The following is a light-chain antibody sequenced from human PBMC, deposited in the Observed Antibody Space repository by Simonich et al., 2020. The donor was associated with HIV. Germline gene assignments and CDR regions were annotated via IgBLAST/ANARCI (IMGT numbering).Light chain of an antibody. J-gene: IGKJ5*01. Sequence: AIQLTQSPSSLSASVGDRVTITCRASQGISSALVWYQQKPGKAPTVLIYDASTLESGVPSRFSGSGSGTDFTLTISSLQPEDFATYFCQQFNSNTRTFGRGTRLEIK. V-gene: IGKV1-13*02. CDR2: DAS. CDR1: QGISSA. CDR3: QQFNSNTRT.